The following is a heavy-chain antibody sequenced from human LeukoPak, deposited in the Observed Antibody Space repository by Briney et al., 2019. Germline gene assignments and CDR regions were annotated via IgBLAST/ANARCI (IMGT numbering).Heavy chain of an antibody. J-gene: IGHJ4*02. CDR2: IYYSGST. D-gene: IGHD6-13*01. V-gene: IGHV4-59*08. Sequence: PETLSLTCTVSDDSISSYYWSWIRQPPGKGLELIGYIYYSGSTYYNPSLESRVTISVDTSKNQFSLKLSSVTAADTAIYYCARIQDIAAAASGSPLFDYWGQGTLVTVSS. CDR1: DDSISSYY. CDR3: ARIQDIAAAASGSPLFDY.